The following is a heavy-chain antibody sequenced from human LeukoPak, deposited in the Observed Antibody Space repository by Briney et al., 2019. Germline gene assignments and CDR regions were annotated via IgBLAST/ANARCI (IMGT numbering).Heavy chain of an antibody. CDR2: IYTTGKT. Sequence: PSETLSLTCNVSLDSISSFYWSWIRQSAGAGLEWIGRIYTTGKTDYNPSLKSRVTISVDTSKNQFSLKLSSVTAADTAVYYCAREAVAAAGSHFDYWGQGTLVTVSS. CDR1: LDSISSFY. J-gene: IGHJ4*02. D-gene: IGHD6-13*01. CDR3: AREAVAAAGSHFDY. V-gene: IGHV4-4*07.